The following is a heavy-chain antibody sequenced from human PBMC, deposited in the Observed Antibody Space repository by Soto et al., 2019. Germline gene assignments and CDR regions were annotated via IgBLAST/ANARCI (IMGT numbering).Heavy chain of an antibody. CDR1: GYTFSAYT. J-gene: IGHJ3*02. D-gene: IGHD3-3*02. V-gene: IGHV1-3*01. CDR3: ARDTETLGPRANDALDI. CDR2: INAGSGNT. Sequence: KVSCKATGYTFSAYTMNWVRQAPGQSLEWMGWINAGSGNTKYSQNFQGRVSITRDTSASTVYMELTGLTSEDTAVYYCARDTETLGPRANDALDIWGQGTMVTVSS.